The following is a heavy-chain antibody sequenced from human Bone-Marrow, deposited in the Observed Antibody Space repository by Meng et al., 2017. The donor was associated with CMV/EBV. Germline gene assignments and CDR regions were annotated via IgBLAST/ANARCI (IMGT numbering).Heavy chain of an antibody. D-gene: IGHD6-19*01. V-gene: IGHV3-30*04. CDR1: GFTFSSYA. CDR3: ARDFVSGWYVSYYYYYYGMDV. Sequence: GGSLRLSCAASGFTFSSYAMHWVRQAPGKGLEWVAVISYDGCNKYYADSVKGRFTISRDNSKNTLYLQMNSLRAEDTAVYYCARDFVSGWYVSYYYYYYGMDVWGQGTTVTVSS. CDR2: ISYDGCNK. J-gene: IGHJ6*02.